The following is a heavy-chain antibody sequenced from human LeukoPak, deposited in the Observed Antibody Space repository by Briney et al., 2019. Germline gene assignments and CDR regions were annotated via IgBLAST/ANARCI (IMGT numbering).Heavy chain of an antibody. CDR2: INPNSGGT. CDR1: GYTFTGYY. D-gene: IGHD6-13*01. V-gene: IGHV1-2*02. CDR3: ARCHGYSSSCRGDY. J-gene: IGHJ4*02. Sequence: ASVKVSCKASGYTFTGYYTHWVRQAPGQGLEWMGWINPNSGGTNYAQKFQGRVTMTRDTSISTAYMELSRLRSDDTAVYYCARCHGYSSSCRGDYWGQGTLVTVSS.